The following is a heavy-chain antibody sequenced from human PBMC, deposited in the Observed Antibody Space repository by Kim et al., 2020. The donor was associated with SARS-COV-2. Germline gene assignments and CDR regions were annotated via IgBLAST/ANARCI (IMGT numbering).Heavy chain of an antibody. CDR3: ARDRAAAGDDAFDI. CDR2: INPNSGGT. V-gene: IGHV1-2*04. D-gene: IGHD6-13*01. J-gene: IGHJ3*02. CDR1: GYTFTGYY. Sequence: ASVKVSCKASGYTFTGYYMPWVRQAPGQGLEWMGWINPNSGGTNYAQKFQGWVTMTRDTSISTAYMELSRLRSDDTAVYYCARDRAAAGDDAFDIWGQGTMVTVSS.